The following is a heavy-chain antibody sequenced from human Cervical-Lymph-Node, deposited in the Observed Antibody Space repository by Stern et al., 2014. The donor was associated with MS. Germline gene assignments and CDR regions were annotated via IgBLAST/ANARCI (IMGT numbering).Heavy chain of an antibody. Sequence: EVQLVESGAELIRPGASLKISCKGSGFKFSIYWIAWVRQMPGKGLEWMGIIYPGDSETRYSPSFPGQVTMSADKSTSTAYLQWSSLNASDPAMYFCARQTTAWASDVWGQGTLVTVSS. V-gene: IGHV5-51*01. J-gene: IGHJ4*02. CDR1: GFKFSIYW. D-gene: IGHD1-14*01. CDR2: IYPGDSET. CDR3: ARQTTAWASDV.